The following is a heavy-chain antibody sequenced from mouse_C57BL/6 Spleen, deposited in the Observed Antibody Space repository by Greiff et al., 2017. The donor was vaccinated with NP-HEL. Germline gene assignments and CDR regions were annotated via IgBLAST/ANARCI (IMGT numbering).Heavy chain of an antibody. D-gene: IGHD3-1*01. V-gene: IGHV1-69*01. Sequence: QVQLQQPGAELVMPGASVKLSCKASGYTFTSYWMHWVKQRPGQGLAWIGEIDPSDSYTNYNQKFKGKSTLTVDKSSSTAYMQLSSLTSEDSAVYYCARGRGGHDAMDDWGKGTSVTVAS. J-gene: IGHJ4*01. CDR2: IDPSDSYT. CDR1: GYTFTSYW. CDR3: ARGRGGHDAMDD.